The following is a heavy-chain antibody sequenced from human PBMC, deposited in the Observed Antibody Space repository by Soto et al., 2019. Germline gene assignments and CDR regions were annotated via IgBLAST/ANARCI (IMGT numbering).Heavy chain of an antibody. J-gene: IGHJ6*02. V-gene: IGHV1-18*04. D-gene: IGHD6-19*01. CDR1: GYTFTSYG. Sequence: GASVKVSCKASGYTFTSYGISWVLQSRGQGLEWMGWISAYNGNTNYAQKLQGRVTMTTDTSTSTAYMELRSLRSDDTAVYYCARDRHSSDYYGMDVWGQGTTVTVSS. CDR3: ARDRHSSDYYGMDV. CDR2: ISAYNGNT.